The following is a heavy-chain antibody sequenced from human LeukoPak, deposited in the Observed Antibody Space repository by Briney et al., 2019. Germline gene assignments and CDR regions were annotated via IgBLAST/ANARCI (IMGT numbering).Heavy chain of an antibody. CDR1: GYTFTGYY. CDR2: INPNSGGT. D-gene: IGHD4-17*01. Sequence: ASVKVSCKASGYTFTGYYMHWVRQAPGQGLEWMGWINPNSGGTNYAQKFQGRVTMTRDTSISTAYMELSRLRSDDTAAYYCARADYGDYEVTYWGQGTLVTVSS. CDR3: ARADYGDYEVTY. V-gene: IGHV1-2*02. J-gene: IGHJ4*02.